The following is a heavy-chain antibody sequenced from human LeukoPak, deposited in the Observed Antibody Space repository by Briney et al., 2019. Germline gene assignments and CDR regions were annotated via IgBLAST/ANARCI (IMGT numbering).Heavy chain of an antibody. Sequence: GGSPRLSCAASGFTFSSYSMNWVRQAPGKGLEWVSSISSSSTYIYYADSVKGRFTISRDNAKNSPYLQMNNLRAEDTAVYYCARDRSRVPTGGAFDIWGQGTMVTVSS. J-gene: IGHJ3*02. CDR2: ISSSSTYI. D-gene: IGHD2-8*02. V-gene: IGHV3-21*01. CDR3: ARDRSRVPTGGAFDI. CDR1: GFTFSSYS.